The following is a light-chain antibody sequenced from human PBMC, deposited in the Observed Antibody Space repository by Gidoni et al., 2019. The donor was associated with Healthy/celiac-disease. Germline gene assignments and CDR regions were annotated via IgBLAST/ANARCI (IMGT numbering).Light chain of an antibody. CDR3: QVWDSRSDHWV. Sequence: SYVLTQPHSVSVAPGKTARITCGGNNIGSKSVHWSRQKPGQAPVLVIYYDSDRPSGTPERFSGSNSGNTATLTSSRVEAGDEADYYCQVWDSRSDHWVFGGGTKLTVL. J-gene: IGLJ3*02. CDR2: YDS. CDR1: NIGSKS. V-gene: IGLV3-21*04.